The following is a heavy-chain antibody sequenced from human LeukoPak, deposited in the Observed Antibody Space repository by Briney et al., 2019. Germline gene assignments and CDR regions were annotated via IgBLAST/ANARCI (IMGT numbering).Heavy chain of an antibody. CDR1: GFTFSTHS. CDR2: ISSGGGL. D-gene: IGHD6-19*01. J-gene: IGHJ4*02. V-gene: IGHV3-21*06. Sequence: GGSLRLSCAASGFTFSTHSMPWVRQAPGKGLEWVSTISSGGGLYYADSVKGRFTISRDNAKNSLYLQMNSLSAEDTAVFYCARDSSGWSRDYWGQGTLVTVS. CDR3: ARDSSGWSRDY.